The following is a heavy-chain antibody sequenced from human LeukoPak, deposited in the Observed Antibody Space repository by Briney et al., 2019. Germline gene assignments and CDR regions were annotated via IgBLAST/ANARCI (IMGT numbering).Heavy chain of an antibody. D-gene: IGHD3-22*01. V-gene: IGHV3-23*01. Sequence: GGSLRLSCAASGFTFSNYAMSWVRQAPGKGPEWVSAISGGGGSTYYADSVKGRSTISRDNSKNTLYLQMNSLRAEDTAVYYCAKDLRYDSSGYYSYWGQGTLVTVSS. CDR3: AKDLRYDSSGYYSY. J-gene: IGHJ4*02. CDR1: GFTFSNYA. CDR2: ISGGGGST.